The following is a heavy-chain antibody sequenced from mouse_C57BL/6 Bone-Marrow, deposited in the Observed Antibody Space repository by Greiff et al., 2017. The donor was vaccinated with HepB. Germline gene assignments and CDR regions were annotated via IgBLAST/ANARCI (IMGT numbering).Heavy chain of an antibody. CDR1: GYSITSGYY. J-gene: IGHJ4*01. CDR3: AKEALIYYGNCVLYYYAMDY. Sequence: VQLQQSGPGLVKPSQSLSLTCSVPGYSITSGYYWNWIRQFPGNKLEWMGYISYDGSNNYNPSLKSRISITRDTSKNPFFLKLNSVTTEDTATYYCAKEALIYYGNCVLYYYAMDYWGQGTSVTVSS. D-gene: IGHD2-1*01. CDR2: ISYDGSN. V-gene: IGHV3-6*01.